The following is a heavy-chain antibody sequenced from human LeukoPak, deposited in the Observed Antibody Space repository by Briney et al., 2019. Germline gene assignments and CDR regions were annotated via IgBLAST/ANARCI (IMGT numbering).Heavy chain of an antibody. D-gene: IGHD3-22*01. CDR2: ISSSSSYI. V-gene: IGHV3-21*01. CDR1: GFTFSSYS. J-gene: IGHJ4*02. CDR3: ARDKNHPDYDSSGYHDY. Sequence: GGSLRLSCAASGFTFSSYSMNWVRQAPGKGLEWVSSISSSSSYIYYADSVKGRFTISRDNAKNSLYLQMNSLRAEDTAVYYCARDKNHPDYDSSGYHDYWGQGTLVTVSS.